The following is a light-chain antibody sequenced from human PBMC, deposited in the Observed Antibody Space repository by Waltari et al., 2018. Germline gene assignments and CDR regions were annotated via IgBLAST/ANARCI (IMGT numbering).Light chain of an antibody. CDR2: DVG. CDR1: SSDIGVYNY. Sequence: QSALTQPASVSGSPGQSITIPCTGTSSDIGVYNYVSWYQQHPGKAPKLMLFDVGNRPSGVSDRFSGSRSGNTASLTISGLQAEDEADYYCSSYTTGSTYVFGTGTKVTVL. V-gene: IGLV2-14*03. CDR3: SSYTTGSTYV. J-gene: IGLJ1*01.